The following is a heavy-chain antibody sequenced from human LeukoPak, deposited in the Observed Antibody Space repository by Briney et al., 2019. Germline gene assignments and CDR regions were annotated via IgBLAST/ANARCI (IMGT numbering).Heavy chain of an antibody. D-gene: IGHD3-10*01. V-gene: IGHV3-23*01. CDR1: GFTFSSYS. Sequence: GGSLRLSCAASGFTFSSYSMNWVRQAPGKGLEWVSAISGSGGSTYYADSVKGRFTISRDNSKNTLYLQMNSLRAEDTAVYYCAKEYYYGSGAADYFDYWGQGTLVTVSS. J-gene: IGHJ4*02. CDR2: ISGSGGST. CDR3: AKEYYYGSGAADYFDY.